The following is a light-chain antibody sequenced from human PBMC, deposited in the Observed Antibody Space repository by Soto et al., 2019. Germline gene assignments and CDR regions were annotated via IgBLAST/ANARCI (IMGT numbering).Light chain of an antibody. V-gene: IGKV1-5*01. J-gene: IGKJ2*01. CDR1: QSISSW. CDR3: QQYSSYSWT. CDR2: GAS. Sequence: DIQMTQSPSSLSASVGDRVTITCRASQSISSWLAWYQQKPGKAPRLLIYGASSLESGVPSRFSGSGSGTEFTLTISSLQPDDFADYYCQQYSSYSWTFGQGTKLEI.